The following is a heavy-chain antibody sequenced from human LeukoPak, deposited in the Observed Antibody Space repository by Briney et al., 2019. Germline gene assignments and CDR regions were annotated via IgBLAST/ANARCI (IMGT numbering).Heavy chain of an antibody. V-gene: IGHV3-30*04. J-gene: IGHJ4*02. D-gene: IGHD3-10*01. CDR2: ISYDGSNK. CDR1: GFTFSSYA. CDR3: ARDSYYGSGSYYILGYFDY. Sequence: GGSLRLSCAASGFTFSSYAMHWVRQAPGKGLEWVAVISYDGSNKYYADSVKGRFTISRDNSKNTLYLQMNSLRAEDTAVYYCARDSYYGSGSYYILGYFDYWGQGTLVTVSS.